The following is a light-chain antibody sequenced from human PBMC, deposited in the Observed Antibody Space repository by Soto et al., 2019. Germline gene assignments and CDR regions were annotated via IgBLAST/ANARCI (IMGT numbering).Light chain of an antibody. CDR2: AAS. CDR1: QGIRNF. J-gene: IGKJ5*01. V-gene: IGKV1-27*01. CDR3: QKYSSFIT. Sequence: DIQMTQSPSSLSASVGDRVTITCRASQGIRNFLAWYQQKPGKVPKLLISAASTLESGVPSRFSGSGSGTDFTLTITSLQPEDVATYYCQKYSSFITFGQGTRLEIK.